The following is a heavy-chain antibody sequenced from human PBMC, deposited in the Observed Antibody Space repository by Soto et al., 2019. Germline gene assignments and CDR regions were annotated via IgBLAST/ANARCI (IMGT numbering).Heavy chain of an antibody. CDR2: IIPIFGTA. CDR1: GGTFSSYA. D-gene: IGHD3-10*01. CDR3: ARDRSSRGNY. J-gene: IGHJ4*02. Sequence: YSVKVSCKASGGTFSSYAISWVRQAPGQGLEWMGRIIPIFGTANYAQKFQGRVTITADESTSTAYMELSSLRSEDTAGDYCARDRSSRGNYRVQGTLVIVAS. V-gene: IGHV1-69*15.